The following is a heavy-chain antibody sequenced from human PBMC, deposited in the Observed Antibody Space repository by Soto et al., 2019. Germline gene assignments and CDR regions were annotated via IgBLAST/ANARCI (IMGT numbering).Heavy chain of an antibody. CDR1: GYTFTGYY. Sequence: ASVKVSCKASGYTFTGYYMHWVRQAPGQGLEWMGWINPNSGGTNYAQKFQGRVTMTRATPISTAYMELSRLRSDDTAVYYCARATASIVVVPGGTLYYYYGIEVWRQRTTVIFSS. CDR3: ARATASIVVVPGGTLYYYYGIEV. V-gene: IGHV1-2*02. J-gene: IGHJ6*02. D-gene: IGHD2-2*01. CDR2: INPNSGGT.